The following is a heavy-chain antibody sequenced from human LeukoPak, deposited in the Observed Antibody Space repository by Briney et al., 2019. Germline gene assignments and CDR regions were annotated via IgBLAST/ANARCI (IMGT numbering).Heavy chain of an antibody. V-gene: IGHV3-74*01. CDR1: GFTFSTYW. CDR3: SRGSTMTGCNY. D-gene: IGHD5/OR15-5a*01. J-gene: IGHJ4*02. Sequence: GGSLRLSCAASGFTFSTYWMHWVRQAPGKGLVWVSRINSDGSTTNYADSVKGRFTISRDNAKNTLYLQMNSLGPEDTAVYYCSRGSTMTGCNYWGQGTLVTVSS. CDR2: INSDGSTT.